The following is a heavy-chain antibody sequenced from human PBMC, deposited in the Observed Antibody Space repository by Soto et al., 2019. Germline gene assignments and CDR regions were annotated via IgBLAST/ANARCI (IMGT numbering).Heavy chain of an antibody. V-gene: IGHV4-59*01. CDR1: GDSITSYY. CDR3: ARDSAFAFGTFSY. J-gene: IGHJ4*02. CDR2: IYYSGST. D-gene: IGHD3-10*01. Sequence: SETLSLTCTVSGDSITSYYWNWIRQPPGKGLEWIGYIYYSGSTNYNPSLRSRVTISVDTSKNQFSLKLSSVTAADTAVYYCARDSAFAFGTFSYWGQGTLVTVSS.